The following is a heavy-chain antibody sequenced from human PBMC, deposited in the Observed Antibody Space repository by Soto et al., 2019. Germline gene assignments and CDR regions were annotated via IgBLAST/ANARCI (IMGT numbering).Heavy chain of an antibody. CDR2: IIPIFGTA. CDR1: GGTFSSYA. CDR3: ARAGTIFGVVSENPYFDY. D-gene: IGHD3-3*01. V-gene: IGHV1-69*01. J-gene: IGHJ4*02. Sequence: QVQLVQPGAEVKKPGSSVKVSCKASGGTFSSYAISWVRQAPGQGLEWMGGIIPIFGTANYAQKFQGRVTITADESTSTAYMELSSLRSEDTAVYYCARAGTIFGVVSENPYFDYWGQGTLVTVSS.